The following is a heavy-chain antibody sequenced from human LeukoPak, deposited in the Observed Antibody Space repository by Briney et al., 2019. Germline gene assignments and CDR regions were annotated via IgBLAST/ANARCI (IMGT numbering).Heavy chain of an antibody. CDR3: ARDVSGDYFDF. V-gene: IGHV3-33*01. J-gene: IGHJ4*02. Sequence: PGGSLRLSCAASGFSFSTYGMHWVRQAPGKGLEWVAFIWYDGSNKYYADSVKGRFTISRDDLRNTLYLQMNSLRAEDTAVYYCARDVSGDYFDFWGQGTLVTVSS. CDR1: GFSFSTYG. CDR2: IWYDGSNK. D-gene: IGHD3-3*02.